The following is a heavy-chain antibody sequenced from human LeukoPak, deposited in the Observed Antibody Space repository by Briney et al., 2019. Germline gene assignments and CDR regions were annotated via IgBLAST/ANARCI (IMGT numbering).Heavy chain of an antibody. V-gene: IGHV3-30*18. Sequence: GRSLRLSCAASGFTFSSYGMRWVRQAPGKGLEGVAVISYDGSNKYYADSVKGRFTISRDNSKNTLYLQMNSLRAEDTAVYYCAKEPRNYYYYGMDVWGQGTTVTVSS. J-gene: IGHJ6*02. CDR2: ISYDGSNK. CDR1: GFTFSSYG. CDR3: AKEPRNYYYYGMDV.